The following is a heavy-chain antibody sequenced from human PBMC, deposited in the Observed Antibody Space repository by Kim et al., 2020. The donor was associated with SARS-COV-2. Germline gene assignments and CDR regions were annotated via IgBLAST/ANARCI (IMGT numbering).Heavy chain of an antibody. D-gene: IGHD3-22*01. CDR2: ISGSGGST. Sequence: GGSLRLSCAASGFTFSSYAMSWVRQAPGKGLEWVSAISGSGGSTYYADSVKGRFTISRDNSKNTLYLQMNSLRAEDTAVYYCAKATPDYYYDSSGTPRHFDYWGQGTLVTVSS. J-gene: IGHJ4*02. CDR3: AKATPDYYYDSSGTPRHFDY. CDR1: GFTFSSYA. V-gene: IGHV3-23*01.